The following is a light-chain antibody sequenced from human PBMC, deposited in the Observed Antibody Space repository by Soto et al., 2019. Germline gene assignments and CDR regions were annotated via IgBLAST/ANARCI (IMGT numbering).Light chain of an antibody. V-gene: IGLV4-69*01. CDR1: SGHSSYA. CDR2: LNSDGSH. Sequence: QSVLTQSPSASASLGASVKVTCTLSSGHSSYAIAWLQQQPEKGPRFLMRLNSDGSHGKGDGIPDRFSGSTSGAERYLTISSLQSEDEADYYCQTWGTGYVVFGGGTKLTVL. J-gene: IGLJ2*01. CDR3: QTWGTGYVV.